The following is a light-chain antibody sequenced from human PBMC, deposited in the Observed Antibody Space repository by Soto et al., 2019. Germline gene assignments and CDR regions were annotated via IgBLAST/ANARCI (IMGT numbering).Light chain of an antibody. CDR1: SSDIGRYNR. J-gene: IGLJ2*01. Sequence: QSALTQPPSVSGSPGQSVTISCTGTSSDIGRYNRVSWYQQPPGAAPKLIIYEVTSRPSGVPDRFSGSKSGNTASLTISGLQAEDEADYFCSSSTTSSTLVFGGGTKVTVL. CDR2: EVT. CDR3: SSSTTSSTLV. V-gene: IGLV2-18*02.